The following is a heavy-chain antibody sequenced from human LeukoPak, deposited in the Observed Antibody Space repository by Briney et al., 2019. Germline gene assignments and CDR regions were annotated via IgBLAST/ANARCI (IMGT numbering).Heavy chain of an antibody. CDR3: ARNSRTDFDY. Sequence: AGGSLRLSCAASGFTFGSNWMHWVRQGPGKGLVWVSRINSDGSSTIYADSVKGRFTISRDNAKNTLFLQMNSLRAEDTAVYYCARNSRTDFDYWGQGTLVTVSS. D-gene: IGHD3/OR15-3a*01. CDR1: GFTFGSNW. J-gene: IGHJ4*02. V-gene: IGHV3-74*01. CDR2: INSDGSST.